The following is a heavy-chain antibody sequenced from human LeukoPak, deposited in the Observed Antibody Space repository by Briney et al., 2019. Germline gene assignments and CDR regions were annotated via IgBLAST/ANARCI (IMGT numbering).Heavy chain of an antibody. CDR1: GFTFSSYS. CDR3: ARGGIAAAENWFDP. V-gene: IGHV3-21*01. J-gene: IGHJ5*02. Sequence: GGSLRLSCAASGFTFSSYSMNCVRQAPGKGLEWVSSISSSSSYIYYADSVKGRFTISRDNAKNSLYLQMNSLRAEDTAVYYCARGGIAAAENWFDPWGQGTLVTVSS. CDR2: ISSSSSYI. D-gene: IGHD6-13*01.